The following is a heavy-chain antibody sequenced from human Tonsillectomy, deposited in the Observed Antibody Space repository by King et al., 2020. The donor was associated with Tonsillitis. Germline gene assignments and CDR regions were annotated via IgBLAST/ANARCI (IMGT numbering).Heavy chain of an antibody. V-gene: IGHV3-21*01. CDR3: ARVGLDGDYSDY. D-gene: IGHD3/OR15-3a*01. CDR1: GFTFSSYS. Sequence: VQLVESGGGLVKPGGSLRLSCAASGFTFSSYSMNWVRQAPGKGLEWVSSISSSSSYIYYADSVKGRFTISRDNAKNSLYLQMNSLRAEDTAVYYCARVGLDGDYSDYWGQGTLVTVSS. J-gene: IGHJ4*02. CDR2: ISSSSSYI.